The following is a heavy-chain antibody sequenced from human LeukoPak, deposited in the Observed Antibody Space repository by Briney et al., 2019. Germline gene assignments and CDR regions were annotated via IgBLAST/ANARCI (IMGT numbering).Heavy chain of an antibody. V-gene: IGHV1-8*02. CDR1: GGTFSSYA. D-gene: IGHD6-19*01. Sequence: ASVKVSCKASGGTFSSYAISWVRQATGQGLEWMGWMSPNSGDTGYAQKFQGRVTLTRDTSIGTAYMELTSLRSEDTAVYYCARNPYGSGWFDPWGQGTLVTVSS. CDR3: ARNPYGSGWFDP. J-gene: IGHJ5*02. CDR2: MSPNSGDT.